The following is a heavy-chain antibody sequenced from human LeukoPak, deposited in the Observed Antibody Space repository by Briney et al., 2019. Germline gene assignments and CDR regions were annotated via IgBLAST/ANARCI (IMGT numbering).Heavy chain of an antibody. CDR3: SIDPYGSGSYRSPGH. V-gene: IGHV1-24*01. Sequence: ASVKVSCKVSGYILPDLSIHWVRQIRGKGREWMGGFHREDNKGTAAQTFQDRVTMTGDTSTDTFYMALSSLRSDDTAVYYCSIDPYGSGSYRSPGHWGQGTLVTVSS. D-gene: IGHD3-10*01. J-gene: IGHJ4*02. CDR1: GYILPDLS. CDR2: FHREDNKG.